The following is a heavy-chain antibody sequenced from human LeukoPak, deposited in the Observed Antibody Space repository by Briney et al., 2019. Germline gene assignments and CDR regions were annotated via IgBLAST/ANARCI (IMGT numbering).Heavy chain of an antibody. D-gene: IGHD3-10*01. CDR1: GGSFSGCY. J-gene: IGHJ4*02. Sequence: PSETLSLTCAVYGGSFSGCYWSWIRQPPGKGLEWIGEINHSGSTNYNPSLKSRVTISVDTSKNQFSLKLSSVTAADTAVYYCARSVWFGELGDWGQGTLVTVSS. CDR3: ARSVWFGELGD. CDR2: INHSGST. V-gene: IGHV4-34*01.